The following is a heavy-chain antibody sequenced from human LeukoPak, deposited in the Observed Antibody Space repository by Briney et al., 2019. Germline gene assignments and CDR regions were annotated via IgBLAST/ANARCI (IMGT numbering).Heavy chain of an antibody. V-gene: IGHV1-46*01. CDR2: INPSGGST. CDR1: GYTFTSYY. Sequence: VSVKVSCKASGYTFTSYYMYWVRQAPGQGLEWMGIINPSGGSTSYAQKFQGRVTMTRDMSTSTVYMELSSLRSEDTAVYYCARDVEAVADYYYYYMDVWGKGTTVTVSS. D-gene: IGHD6-19*01. J-gene: IGHJ6*03. CDR3: ARDVEAVADYYYYYMDV.